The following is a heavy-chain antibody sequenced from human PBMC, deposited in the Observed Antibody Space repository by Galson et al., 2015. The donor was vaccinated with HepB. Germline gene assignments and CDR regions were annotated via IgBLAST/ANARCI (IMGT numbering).Heavy chain of an antibody. J-gene: IGHJ5*02. Sequence: SLRLSCAASGFNFRNHVMTWVRQAPGKGLEWVASLSGSGAITYYADSLKGQFTISRDNFNNRIFLQMKRLRVEDTALYYCAKESVSATYVPTYAESWGQGILVTVSS. V-gene: IGHV3-23*01. CDR3: AKESVSATYVPTYAES. D-gene: IGHD3-16*01. CDR1: GFNFRNHV. CDR2: LSGSGAIT.